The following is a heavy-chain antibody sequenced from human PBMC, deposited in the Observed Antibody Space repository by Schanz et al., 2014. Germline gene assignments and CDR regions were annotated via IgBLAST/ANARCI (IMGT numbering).Heavy chain of an antibody. Sequence: EVQLVESGGGLVQPGGSLRLSCAASGFTFSSYWMHWVRQAPGKGLEWIAYISSGGTTIYYADSVKGRFTISRDNAKSSLYLQMNSLRDEDTAVYYCAKCDFWSGWYFDYWGQGTLVTVSS. J-gene: IGHJ4*02. V-gene: IGHV3-48*02. CDR2: ISSGGTTI. CDR3: AKCDFWSGWYFDY. CDR1: GFTFSSYW. D-gene: IGHD3-3*01.